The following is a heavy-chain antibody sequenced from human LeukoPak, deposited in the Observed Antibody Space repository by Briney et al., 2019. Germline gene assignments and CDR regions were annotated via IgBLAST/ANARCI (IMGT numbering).Heavy chain of an antibody. CDR2: IKQDGSEK. V-gene: IGHV3-7*01. J-gene: IGHJ6*03. D-gene: IGHD3-16*01. Sequence: GGSLRLSCAVSGFTFSNYWMSWVRQAPGKGLEWVANIKQDGSEKYYVDSVKGRFTISRDNAKNSLYLQMNSLRAEDTAVYYCAREGWGLYYYYYYYMDVWGKGTTVTVSS. CDR1: GFTFSNYW. CDR3: AREGWGLYYYYYYYMDV.